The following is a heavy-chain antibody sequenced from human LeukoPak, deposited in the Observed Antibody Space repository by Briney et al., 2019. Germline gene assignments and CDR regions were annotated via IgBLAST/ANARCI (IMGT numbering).Heavy chain of an antibody. D-gene: IGHD3-22*01. CDR2: IYYSGST. V-gene: IGHV4-39*07. CDR3: ARGSRYYYDSSGYYYFDY. J-gene: IGHJ4*02. Sequence: SETLSLTCTVSGGSISSSSYYWGWIRQPPGKGLEWIGSIYYSGSTYYNPSLKSRVTISVDTSKNQFSLKLSSVTAADTAVYYCARGSRYYYDSSGYYYFDYWGQGTLVTVSS. CDR1: GGSISSSSYY.